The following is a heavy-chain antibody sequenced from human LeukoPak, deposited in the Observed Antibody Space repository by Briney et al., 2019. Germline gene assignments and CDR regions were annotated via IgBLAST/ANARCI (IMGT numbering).Heavy chain of an antibody. CDR3: ARVGVDSSGYYRPNYYYYYGMDV. CDR2: IIPILGIA. Sequence: SVKVSCKASGGTFSSYTISWVRQAPGQGLEWMGGIIPILGIANYAQKFRGRVTITADKSTSTAYMELSSLRSEDTAVYYCARVGVDSSGYYRPNYYYYYGMDVWGQGTTVTVSS. J-gene: IGHJ6*02. D-gene: IGHD3-22*01. CDR1: GGTFSSYT. V-gene: IGHV1-69*10.